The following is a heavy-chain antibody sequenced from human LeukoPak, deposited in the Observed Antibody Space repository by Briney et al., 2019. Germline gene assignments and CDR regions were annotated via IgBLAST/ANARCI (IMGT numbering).Heavy chain of an antibody. CDR2: IIPIFGTA. V-gene: IGHV1-69*13. CDR3: AREGSGSSTETDAFDI. D-gene: IGHD1-26*01. Sequence: SVKVSCKASGGAFSSYAISWVRQAPGQGLEWMGGIIPIFGTANYAQKFQGRVTITADESTSTAYMELSSLRSEDTAVYYCAREGSGSSTETDAFDIWGQGTMVTVSS. J-gene: IGHJ3*02. CDR1: GGAFSSYA.